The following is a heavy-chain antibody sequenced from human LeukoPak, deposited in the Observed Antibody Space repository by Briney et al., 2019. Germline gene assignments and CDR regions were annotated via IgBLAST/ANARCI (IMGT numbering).Heavy chain of an antibody. CDR1: GGSFSGYY. CDR2: INHSGST. D-gene: IGHD6-19*01. V-gene: IGHV4-34*01. CDR3: ARGVRIAVADPHLDY. Sequence: SETLSLTCAVYGGSFSGYYWSWIRQPPGKGLEWIGEINHSGSTNYNPSLKSRVTISVDTSKKQFSLRLSSVTAADTAVYFCARGVRIAVADPHLDYWGQGTLVTVSS. J-gene: IGHJ4*02.